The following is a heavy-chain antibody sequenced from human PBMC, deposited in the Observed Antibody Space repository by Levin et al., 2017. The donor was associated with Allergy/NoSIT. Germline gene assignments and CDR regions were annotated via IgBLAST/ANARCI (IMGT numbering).Heavy chain of an antibody. J-gene: IGHJ6*02. D-gene: IGHD3-10*01. CDR1: GGSISSYY. CDR3: ARAEEGFGELYGMDV. Sequence: PSETLSLTCTVSGGSISSYYWSWIRQPPGKGLEWIGYIYYSGSTNYNPSLKSRVTISVDTSKNQFSLKLSSVTAADTAVYYCARAEEGFGELYGMDVWGQGTTVTVSS. V-gene: IGHV4-59*01. CDR2: IYYSGST.